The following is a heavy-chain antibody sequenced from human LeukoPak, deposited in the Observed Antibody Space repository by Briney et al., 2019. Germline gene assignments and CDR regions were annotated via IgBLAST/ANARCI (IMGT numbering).Heavy chain of an antibody. D-gene: IGHD5-18*01. CDR3: ARGQKWYSYNNWFDP. V-gene: IGHV4-39*07. CDR2: IYYSGST. CDR1: GGSISSSSYY. Sequence: SETLSLTCTVSGGSISSSSYYWGWIRQPPGKGLEWIGSIYYSGSTNYNPSLKSRVTISVDTSKNQFSLKLSSVTAADTAVYYCARGQKWYSYNNWFDPWGQGTLVTVSS. J-gene: IGHJ5*02.